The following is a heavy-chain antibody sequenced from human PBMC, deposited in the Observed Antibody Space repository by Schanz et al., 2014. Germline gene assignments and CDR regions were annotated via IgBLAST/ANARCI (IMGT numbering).Heavy chain of an antibody. D-gene: IGHD3-3*01. J-gene: IGHJ5*02. CDR2: ISPSSGGT. V-gene: IGHV1-2*06. CDR3: ARESVSRTRLFDP. Sequence: QVQLVQSGAEVKQPGASVKVSCKASGYTFTTYYLHWVRQAPGQGLEWMGRISPSSGGTNYAQNFQGRVTMTKDTSINTVYMELSTLTSDDTAVYYCARESVSRTRLFDPWGQGTLVTVSS. CDR1: GYTFTTYY.